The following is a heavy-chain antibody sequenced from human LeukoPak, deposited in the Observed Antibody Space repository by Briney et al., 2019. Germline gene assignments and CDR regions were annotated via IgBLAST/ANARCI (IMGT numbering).Heavy chain of an antibody. CDR1: GFPFSDAW. CDR3: ARAPYYYDSNFDY. Sequence: SGGSLRLSCAVSGFPFSDAWMNWVRQVPGRGLEWVGLIKSKTNGGTTDYTTPVKGRFTISRDDSKNTLYLQMNSLRAEDTAVYYCARAPYYYDSNFDYWGQGTLVTVSS. J-gene: IGHJ4*02. D-gene: IGHD3-22*01. V-gene: IGHV3-15*07. CDR2: IKSKTNGGTT.